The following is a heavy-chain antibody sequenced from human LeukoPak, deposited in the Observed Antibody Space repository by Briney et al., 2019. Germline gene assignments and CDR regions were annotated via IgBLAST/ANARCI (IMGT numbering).Heavy chain of an antibody. CDR3: ASAPEATWQLVTDAFDI. V-gene: IGHV3-48*02. D-gene: IGHD6-6*01. J-gene: IGHJ3*02. Sequence: GGSLRLSCAASGFTFSSYAMSWVRQAPGKGLEWVSYISSSSSTIYYADSVKGRFTISRDNAKNSLYLQMNSLRDEDTAVYYCASAPEATWQLVTDAFDIWGQGTMVTVSS. CDR2: ISSSSSTI. CDR1: GFTFSSYA.